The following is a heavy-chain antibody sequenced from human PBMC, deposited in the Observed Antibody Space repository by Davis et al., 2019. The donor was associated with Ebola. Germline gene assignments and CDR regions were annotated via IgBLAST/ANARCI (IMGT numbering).Heavy chain of an antibody. J-gene: IGHJ4*02. CDR1: GFTFSSYS. V-gene: IGHV3-21*01. CDR3: AREGYGDIIGD. Sequence: GESLKISCAASGFTFSSYSMIWVRQAPGKGLEWVSSISGSSRYINYADSVKGRFSISRDNAKNSLYLQMNSLRAEDTAVYYCAREGYGDIIGDWGQGTLVTVSS. CDR2: ISGSSRYI. D-gene: IGHD2-15*01.